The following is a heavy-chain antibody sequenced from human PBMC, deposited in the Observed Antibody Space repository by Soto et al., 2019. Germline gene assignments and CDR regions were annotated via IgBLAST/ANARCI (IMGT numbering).Heavy chain of an antibody. CDR2: IYYSGST. D-gene: IGHD3-22*01. J-gene: IGHJ3*02. CDR3: ARLRSYYDSSGYSGGAFDI. V-gene: IGHV4-59*08. Sequence: SETLSLTCTVSGGSISSYYWSWIRQPPGKGLEWIGYIYYSGSTNYNPSLKSRVTISVDTSKNQFSLKLSSVTAADTAVYYCARLRSYYDSSGYSGGAFDIWGQGTMVTVSS. CDR1: GGSISSYY.